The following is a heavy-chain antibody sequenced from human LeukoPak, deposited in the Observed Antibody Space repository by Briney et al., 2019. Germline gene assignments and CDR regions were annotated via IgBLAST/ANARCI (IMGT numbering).Heavy chain of an antibody. V-gene: IGHV3-23*01. J-gene: IGHJ4*02. D-gene: IGHD2-15*01. CDR2: ISGSGGST. Sequence: GGSLRLSCAASGFTFSSYAMSWVRQAPGTGLEWVSAISGSGGSTYYADSVKGRFTISRDNSKNTLYLQMNSLRAEDTAVYYCAKDMKRGVVVAATGVNYWGQGTLVTVSP. CDR1: GFTFSSYA. CDR3: AKDMKRGVVVAATGVNY.